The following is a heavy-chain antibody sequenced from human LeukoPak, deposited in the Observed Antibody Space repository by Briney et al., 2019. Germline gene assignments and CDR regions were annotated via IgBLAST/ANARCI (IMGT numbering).Heavy chain of an antibody. D-gene: IGHD3-22*01. Sequence: GGSLRLSCAASGFTFSSYGMHWVRQAPGTGLEWVAVISYGGSNKYYTDSVKGRFTISRDNSKNTLYLQMNSLRAEDTAIYYCARDFTGDYYDSSGPDYWGQGTLVTVSS. J-gene: IGHJ4*02. CDR2: ISYGGSNK. CDR3: ARDFTGDYYDSSGPDY. V-gene: IGHV3-30*19. CDR1: GFTFSSYG.